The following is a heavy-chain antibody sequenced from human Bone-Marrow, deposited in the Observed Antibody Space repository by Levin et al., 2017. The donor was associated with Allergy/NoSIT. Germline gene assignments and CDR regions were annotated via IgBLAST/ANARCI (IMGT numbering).Heavy chain of an antibody. CDR2: ISAYNGNT. J-gene: IGHJ6*02. Sequence: GASVKVSCKASGYTFTSYGISWVRQAPGQGLEWMGWISAYNGNTNYAQKLQGRVTMTTDTSTSTAYMELRSLRSDDTAVYYCARVFLMAVGATRGYYGMDGWGQGTTVTVSS. D-gene: IGHD1-26*01. V-gene: IGHV1-18*01. CDR3: ARVFLMAVGATRGYYGMDG. CDR1: GYTFTSYG.